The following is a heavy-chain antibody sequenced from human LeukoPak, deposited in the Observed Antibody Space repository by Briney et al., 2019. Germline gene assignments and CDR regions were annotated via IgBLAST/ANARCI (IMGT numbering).Heavy chain of an antibody. CDR3: AKDGGTVTHYYYYMDV. CDR1: GFTFSSYA. V-gene: IGHV3-23*01. J-gene: IGHJ6*03. D-gene: IGHD4-11*01. Sequence: HPGGSLRLSWAASGFTFSSYAMSWVRQARGKGLEWVSAISGSGGSTYYADSVKGRFTISRDNSKNTLYLQMNSLRAEDTAVYYCAKDGGTVTHYYYYMDVWGKGTTVTVSS. CDR2: ISGSGGST.